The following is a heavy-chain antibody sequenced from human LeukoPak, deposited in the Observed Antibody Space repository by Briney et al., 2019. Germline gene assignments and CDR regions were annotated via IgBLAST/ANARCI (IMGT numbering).Heavy chain of an antibody. V-gene: IGHV3-74*01. D-gene: IGHD3-10*01. CDR1: GFTFSNYW. CDR2: VNSDGSST. J-gene: IGHJ6*02. Sequence: GGSLRLSCAASGFTFSNYWMHWVRQAPGKGLVWVSRVNSDGSSTSYADSVKGRFTISRDNAKNTLYLQMNSLRVEDTAVYYCARDYGRSRDYGMDVWGPGTTVTVSS. CDR3: ARDYGRSRDYGMDV.